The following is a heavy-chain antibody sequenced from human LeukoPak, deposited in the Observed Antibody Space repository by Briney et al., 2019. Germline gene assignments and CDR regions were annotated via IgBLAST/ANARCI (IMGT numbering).Heavy chain of an antibody. Sequence: SETLSLTCAVYGGSFSDYSWIWIRQPPGKGLEWIGDINHSGRTNYNPSLKSRVTISLDTSKNQFSLKLSSVTAADTAVYYCARVGTYYYSYMDVWGKGTTVTVSS. J-gene: IGHJ6*03. V-gene: IGHV4-34*01. CDR2: INHSGRT. CDR1: GGSFSDYS. CDR3: ARVGTYYYSYMDV.